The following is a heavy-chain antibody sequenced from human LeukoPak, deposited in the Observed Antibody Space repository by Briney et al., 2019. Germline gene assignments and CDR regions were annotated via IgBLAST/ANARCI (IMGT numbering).Heavy chain of an antibody. CDR2: IWYDGSNK. CDR3: ARDGSQYYYDSSGLNDI. V-gene: IGHV3-33*01. J-gene: IGHJ3*02. D-gene: IGHD3-22*01. Sequence: PGGSLRLSCAASGFTFSSYGMHWVRQAPGKGLEWVAVIWYDGSNKYYADSVKGRVTISRDNSKNTLYLQMNSLRAEDTAVYCCARDGSQYYYDSSGLNDIWGQGTMVTVSS. CDR1: GFTFSSYG.